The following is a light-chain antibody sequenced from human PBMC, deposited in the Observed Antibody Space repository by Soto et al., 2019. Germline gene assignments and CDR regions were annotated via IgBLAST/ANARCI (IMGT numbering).Light chain of an antibody. CDR3: QLRSNWPPTWT. V-gene: IGKV3-11*01. CDR1: QSISNY. J-gene: IGKJ1*01. Sequence: EIVLTQSPATLSLSPGERATLSCRASQSISNYLAWYQHKPGQVPRLLIYDASTRATGIPARFSASGSGTDFTLTISSLEPEDVAVYFCQLRSNWPPTWTFGQGTKVEVK. CDR2: DAS.